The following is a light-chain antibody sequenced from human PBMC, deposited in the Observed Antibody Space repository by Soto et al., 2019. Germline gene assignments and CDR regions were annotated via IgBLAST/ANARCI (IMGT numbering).Light chain of an antibody. CDR2: QHS. CDR1: KLGDKY. J-gene: IGLJ2*01. CDR3: QAWDSSTDVV. V-gene: IGLV3-1*01. Sequence: SYELTQPPSVSVSPGQTASITCSGAKLGDKYTCWYQQKPRQSPVLVIYQHSHRPSGIPERFSGSNSGNTATLTISGTQAMDEADYYCQAWDSSTDVVFGGGTKLTVL.